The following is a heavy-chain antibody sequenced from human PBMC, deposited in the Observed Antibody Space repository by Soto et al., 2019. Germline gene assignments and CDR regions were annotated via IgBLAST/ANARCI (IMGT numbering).Heavy chain of an antibody. CDR1: GGTFSSYA. J-gene: IGHJ5*02. D-gene: IGHD1-26*01. Sequence: GASVKVSCKASGGTFSSYAISWVRQAPGQGLEWMGGIIPIFGTANYAQKFQGRVTITADESTSTAYMELSSLRSEDTAVYYCARAWELLRWFAPRGQGTLVTVSS. CDR3: ARAWELLRWFAP. CDR2: IIPIFGTA. V-gene: IGHV1-69*13.